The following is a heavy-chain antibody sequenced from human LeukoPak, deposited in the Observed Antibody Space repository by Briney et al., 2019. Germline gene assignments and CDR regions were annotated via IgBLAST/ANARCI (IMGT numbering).Heavy chain of an antibody. Sequence: GASVKVSCKASGYTFTSYDINWVRQATGQGLEWMGYMNPASGNTGYAQKFQGRVTMTTDTSISTVYMELSSLRSEDTAVYYCARVPREIASIWGQGTMVTVSS. V-gene: IGHV1-8*01. J-gene: IGHJ3*02. CDR2: MNPASGNT. D-gene: IGHD3-16*02. CDR1: GYTFTSYD. CDR3: ARVPREIASI.